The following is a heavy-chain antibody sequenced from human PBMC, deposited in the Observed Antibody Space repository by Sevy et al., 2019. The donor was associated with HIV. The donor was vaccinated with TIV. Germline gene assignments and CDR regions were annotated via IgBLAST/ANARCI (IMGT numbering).Heavy chain of an antibody. CDR3: ATRGDYYGSGSYYPEYYFDY. V-gene: IGHV4-39*01. D-gene: IGHD3-10*01. CDR1: GGSISSSSYY. Sequence: SETLSLTCTVSGGSISSSSYYWGWIRQPPGKGLEWIGSIYYSGGTYYNPSLKSRVTISVDTSKNQFSLKLSSVTAADTAVYYCATRGDYYGSGSYYPEYYFDYWGQGTLVTGLL. CDR2: IYYSGGT. J-gene: IGHJ4*02.